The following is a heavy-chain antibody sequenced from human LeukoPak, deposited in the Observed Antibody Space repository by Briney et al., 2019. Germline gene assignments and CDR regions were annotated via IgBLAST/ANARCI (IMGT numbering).Heavy chain of an antibody. CDR3: VRGLFDSSSYRAFDI. D-gene: IGHD3-22*01. Sequence: SETLSLTXTVSGGSTSSHYWSWIRQPAGKGLEWIGRIYTSGSTNSNPSLKSRVTMPIDTSKNQFSLMLSSVTAADTAVYYCVRGLFDSSSYRAFDIWGQGTMVTVSS. V-gene: IGHV4-4*07. CDR1: GGSTSSHY. CDR2: IYTSGST. J-gene: IGHJ3*02.